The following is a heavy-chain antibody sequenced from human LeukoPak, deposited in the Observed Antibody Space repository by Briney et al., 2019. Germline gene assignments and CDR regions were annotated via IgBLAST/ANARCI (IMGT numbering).Heavy chain of an antibody. J-gene: IGHJ6*02. Sequence: YAIHWVRQAPXQXLEWMAWINAGNGKTKYSQKFQGRVTMTRDTSTSTVYMELSSLRSEDTAVYYCARTNPSTREYYGMDVWGQGTTVTVSS. CDR1: YA. CDR2: INAGNGKT. V-gene: IGHV1-3*01. CDR3: ARTNPSTREYYGMDV. D-gene: IGHD2-2*01.